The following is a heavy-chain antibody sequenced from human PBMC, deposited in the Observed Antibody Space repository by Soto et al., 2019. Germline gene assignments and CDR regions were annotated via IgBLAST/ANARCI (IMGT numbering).Heavy chain of an antibody. J-gene: IGHJ6*02. CDR1: GGSFSGYY. D-gene: IGHD3-10*01. CDR2: INHSGST. Sequence: SETLSLTCAVYGGSFSGYYWSWIRQPPGKGLEWIGEINHSGSTNYNPSLKSRVTISVDTSKNQFPLKLSSVTAADTAVYYCARERLGNRYYGSGSYSSYYYYGMDVWGQGTTVTVSS. CDR3: ARERLGNRYYGSGSYSSYYYYGMDV. V-gene: IGHV4-34*01.